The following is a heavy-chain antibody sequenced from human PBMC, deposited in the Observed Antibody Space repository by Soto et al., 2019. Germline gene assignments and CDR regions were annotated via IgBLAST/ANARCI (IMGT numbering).Heavy chain of an antibody. CDR3: ARLHCHSPNCVPLAP. J-gene: IGHJ5*02. CDR1: GDSISGDTYY. V-gene: IGHV4-39*01. D-gene: IGHD1-1*01. CDR2: IYYSGST. Sequence: SETLSLTCTVSGDSISGDTYYWGWIRQPPGKGLEWIGSIYYSGSTYYNPSLKSRVTMSVDTSKNQLSLKLSSVTAADTPVYYCARLHCHSPNCVPLAPWAQGTLDTVSS.